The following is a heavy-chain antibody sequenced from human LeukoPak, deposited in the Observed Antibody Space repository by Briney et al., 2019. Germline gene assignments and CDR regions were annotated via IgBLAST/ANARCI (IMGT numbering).Heavy chain of an antibody. Sequence: GGSLRLSCAASGFTFSSYAMHWVRQAPGKGLEWVAVISYDGSNKYYADSVRGRFTISRDNAKNSLYLQMNSLRAEDTALYYCAKNQRASSGSLGFDPWGQGTLVTVSS. CDR3: AKNQRASSGSLGFDP. CDR2: ISYDGSNK. V-gene: IGHV3-30-3*02. J-gene: IGHJ5*02. CDR1: GFTFSSYA. D-gene: IGHD3-22*01.